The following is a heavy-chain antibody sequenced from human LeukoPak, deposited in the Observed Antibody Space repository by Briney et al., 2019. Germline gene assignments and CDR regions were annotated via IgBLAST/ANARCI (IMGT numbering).Heavy chain of an antibody. CDR3: ARVRYDWKLRYEAPGEH. D-gene: IGHD1-20*01. J-gene: IGHJ1*01. V-gene: IGHV1-18*01. CDR1: GYTFTSYG. Sequence: ASVKVSCKASGYTFTSYGISWVRQAPGQGLEWMGWISAYNGNTNYAQKLQGRVTMTTDTSTSTAYMELRSLRSDDTAVYYCARVRYDWKLRYEAPGEHWGQGTLVTVSS. CDR2: ISAYNGNT.